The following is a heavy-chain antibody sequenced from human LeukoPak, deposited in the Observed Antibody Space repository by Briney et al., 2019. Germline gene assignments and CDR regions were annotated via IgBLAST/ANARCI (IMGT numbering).Heavy chain of an antibody. CDR1: GFTFSSYG. V-gene: IGHV3-30*18. J-gene: IGHJ5*02. CDR2: ISYDGSNK. Sequence: PGGSLRLPCAASGFTFSSYGMHWVRQAPGKGLEWVAVISYDGSNKYYADSVKGRFTISRDNSKNTLYLQMNSLRAEDTAVYYCAKEEYCSGGRCYSRWFDPWGQGTLVTVSS. CDR3: AKEEYCSGGRCYSRWFDP. D-gene: IGHD2-15*01.